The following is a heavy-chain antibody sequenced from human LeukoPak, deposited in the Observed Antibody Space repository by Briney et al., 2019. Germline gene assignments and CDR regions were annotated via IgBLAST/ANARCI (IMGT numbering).Heavy chain of an antibody. J-gene: IGHJ4*02. CDR3: ARDPYSYGLFDY. V-gene: IGHV3-21*01. CDR1: GFTFSSYS. CDR2: ISSSSSYI. D-gene: IGHD5-18*01. Sequence: KPGGSLRLSCAASGFTFSSYSMNWVRQAPGKGLEWVSSISSSSSYINYADSVKGRFTISRDNAKNSLYLQMNSLRAEDTAVYYCARDPYSYGLFDYWGQGTLVTVSS.